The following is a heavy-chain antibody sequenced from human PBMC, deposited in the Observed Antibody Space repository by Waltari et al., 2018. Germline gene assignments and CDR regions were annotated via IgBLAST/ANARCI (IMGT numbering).Heavy chain of an antibody. CDR3: ARARCSSTSCHTAYYYYYGMDV. J-gene: IGHJ6*02. CDR2: IIPILGNA. D-gene: IGHD2-2*02. V-gene: IGHV1-69*04. Sequence: QVQLVQSGAEVKKPGSSVKVSCKASGGTFSSYAISWVRQAPGQGLEWMGRIIPILGNANYPPKFQGRVTITSNKSASTAYIELSSLRSEDTAVYYCARARCSSTSCHTAYYYYYGMDVWRQGTTVTVSS. CDR1: GGTFSSYA.